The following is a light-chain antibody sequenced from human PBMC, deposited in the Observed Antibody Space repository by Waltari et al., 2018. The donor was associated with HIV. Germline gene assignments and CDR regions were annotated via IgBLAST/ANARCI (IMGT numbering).Light chain of an antibody. Sequence: SALTQPASVSGSPGQSITISCTGTSSDVGGYNYVSWYQQHPGKAPKLMISEVSNRPSGVSNRFSGSKSGNTASLTISGLQAEDEADYFCSSYTSSSHVLFGGGTKVTVL. CDR2: EVS. CDR1: SSDVGGYNY. J-gene: IGLJ2*01. V-gene: IGLV2-14*01. CDR3: SSYTSSSHVL.